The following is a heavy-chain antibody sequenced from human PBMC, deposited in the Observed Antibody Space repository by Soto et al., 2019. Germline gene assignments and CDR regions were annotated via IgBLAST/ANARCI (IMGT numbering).Heavy chain of an antibody. CDR2: IIPIFGTA. D-gene: IGHD6-13*01. Sequence: SVKVSCKASGGTFSSYAISWVRQAPGQGLEWMGGIIPIFGTANYAQKFQGRVTITADESTSTAYTELSSLRSEDTAVYYCARDVIAAAGTAGWGQGTLVTVSS. V-gene: IGHV1-69*13. J-gene: IGHJ4*02. CDR3: ARDVIAAAGTAG. CDR1: GGTFSSYA.